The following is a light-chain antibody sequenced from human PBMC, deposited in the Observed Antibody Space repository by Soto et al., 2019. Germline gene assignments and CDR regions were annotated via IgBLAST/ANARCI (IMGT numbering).Light chain of an antibody. CDR1: QSVSSNY. CDR2: GVS. Sequence: EIVLTQSPDTLSLSPGERASLSCRVSQSVSSNYLAWYQQTPGQAPRLLIYGVSTRATGIPDRFRGSGSGTDFTLTITRLEPEDFAVYYCQQYGSSPLTFGGGTKVEIK. V-gene: IGKV3-20*01. J-gene: IGKJ4*01. CDR3: QQYGSSPLT.